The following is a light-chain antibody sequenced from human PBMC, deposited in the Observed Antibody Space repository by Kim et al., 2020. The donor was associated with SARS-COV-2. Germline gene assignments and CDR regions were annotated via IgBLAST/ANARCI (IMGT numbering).Light chain of an antibody. J-gene: IGLJ1*01. Sequence: GQTITSSCTGTSSDVDTYNYDSWYQHHPGKAPNLMIFDVNNRPAGLSNRFAGSKSGNTASLTISGLQAEEEADYYCSSYATTRSYVFGTGTKVTVL. V-gene: IGLV2-14*03. CDR1: SSDVDTYNY. CDR2: DVN. CDR3: SSYATTRSYV.